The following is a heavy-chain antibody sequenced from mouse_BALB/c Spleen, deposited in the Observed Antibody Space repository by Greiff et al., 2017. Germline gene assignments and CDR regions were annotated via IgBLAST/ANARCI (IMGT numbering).Heavy chain of an antibody. CDR2: IDPENGDT. Sequence: EVQLQQPGAELVKPGASVKLSCKASGYTFTSYYMHWVKQRPEQGLEWIGWIDPENGDTEYAPKFQGKATMTADTSSNTAYLQLSSLTSEDTAVYYCNVYGNYLFAYWGQGTLVTVSA. D-gene: IGHD2-1*01. CDR1: GYTFTSYY. CDR3: NVYGNYLFAY. J-gene: IGHJ3*01. V-gene: IGHV14-4*02.